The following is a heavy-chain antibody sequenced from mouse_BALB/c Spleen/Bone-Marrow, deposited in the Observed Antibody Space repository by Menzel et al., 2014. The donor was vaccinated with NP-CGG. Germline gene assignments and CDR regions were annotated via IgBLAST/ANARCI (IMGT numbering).Heavy chain of an antibody. CDR1: GYSITRDYA. CDR2: ISYSGST. V-gene: IGHV3-2*02. Sequence: EVKLVESGPGLVKPSQSLSLTCIVTGYSITRDYAWNWIRQFPGNKLEWMGYISYSGSTTYNLSLESRISITRDTSKNQFFLQLNSVTTEDTATYYCARSSSYDYDVGFAYWGQGTLVTVSA. D-gene: IGHD2-4*01. CDR3: ARSSSYDYDVGFAY. J-gene: IGHJ3*01.